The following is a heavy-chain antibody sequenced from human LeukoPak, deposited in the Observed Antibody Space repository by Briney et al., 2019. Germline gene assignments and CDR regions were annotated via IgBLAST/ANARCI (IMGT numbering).Heavy chain of an antibody. J-gene: IGHJ4*02. CDR2: IFPILGIP. CDR3: ARVPPPPYCSSRSCYPEYYFDY. D-gene: IGHD2-15*01. Sequence: ASVKVSCKASGGTFSSYAINWVRQAPGQGLEWMGRIFPILGIPNYAQKFQGRVTITADKSTSTAYMELSSLRSEDTAVYYCARVPPPPYCSSRSCYPEYYFDYWGQGTLVTVSS. CDR1: GGTFSSYA. V-gene: IGHV1-69*04.